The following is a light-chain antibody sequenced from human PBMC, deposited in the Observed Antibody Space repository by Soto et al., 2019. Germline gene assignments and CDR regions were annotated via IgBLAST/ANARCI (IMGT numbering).Light chain of an antibody. Sequence: QSALTQPPSASGSPGQSVTISCTGTSSDVGGYDFVSWFQQHPGKAPKLMIYDVTKRPSGVPNRFFGSKSGNTASLTVSGLQADDEADYYCSAYAGSNKVLFGGGTKLTVL. CDR1: SSDVGGYDF. V-gene: IGLV2-8*01. CDR3: SAYAGSNKVL. CDR2: DVT. J-gene: IGLJ2*01.